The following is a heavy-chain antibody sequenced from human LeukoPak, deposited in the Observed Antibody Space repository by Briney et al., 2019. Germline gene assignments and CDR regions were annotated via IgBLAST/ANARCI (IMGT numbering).Heavy chain of an antibody. V-gene: IGHV4-39*01. CDR1: GGSISTSSYY. Sequence: PSETLSLTCTVSGGSISTSSYYWGWIRQPPGKGLEWIGSILYTGRTYYNPSLKSRVTISVDTSKNQFSLKLNSVTAADAALYYCARQPSLSYCSSGTCWFDSWGQGTLVTASS. D-gene: IGHD2-15*01. CDR2: ILYTGRT. CDR3: ARQPSLSYCSSGTCWFDS. J-gene: IGHJ5*01.